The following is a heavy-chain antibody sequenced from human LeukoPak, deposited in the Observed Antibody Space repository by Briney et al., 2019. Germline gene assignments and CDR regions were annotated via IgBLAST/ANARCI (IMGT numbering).Heavy chain of an antibody. D-gene: IGHD3-9*01. CDR2: IYYSGST. CDR1: GGSISSYY. J-gene: IGHJ4*02. V-gene: IGHV4-59*01. CDR3: AGNDILTGYYRFDY. Sequence: SETLSFTCTVSGGSISSYYWSWIRQPPGKGLEWIGYIYYSGSTNYNPSLKSRVTISVDTSKNQFSLKLSSVTAADTAVYYCAGNDILTGYYRFDYWGQGTLVTVSS.